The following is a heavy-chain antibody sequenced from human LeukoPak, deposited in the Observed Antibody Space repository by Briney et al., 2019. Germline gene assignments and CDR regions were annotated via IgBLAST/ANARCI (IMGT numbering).Heavy chain of an antibody. J-gene: IGHJ3*02. D-gene: IGHD1-1*01. Sequence: SETLSLTCTVSGGSISSGGYYWSWIRQHPGKGLEWIGYIYYSGSTYYNPSLKSRVTISVDTSKNQFSLKLSSVTAADTAVYYCARTTTDAFDIWGQGTMVTVSS. CDR1: GGSISSGGYY. CDR3: ARTTTDAFDI. CDR2: IYYSGST. V-gene: IGHV4-31*03.